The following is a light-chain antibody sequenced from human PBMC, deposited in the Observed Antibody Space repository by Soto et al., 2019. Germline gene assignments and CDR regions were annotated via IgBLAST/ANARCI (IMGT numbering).Light chain of an antibody. CDR1: QSISSY. V-gene: IGKV1-39*01. J-gene: IGKJ5*01. Sequence: DIQMTQCRSSLSACVGDRVIGICXASQSISSYLNWYQQKPGKAPKXLIYAASTLESGVPSRFSATVSGTEFSLTITSLQPEDFATYYCQQLFDSPITLGQGTRLEIK. CDR3: QQLFDSPIT. CDR2: AAS.